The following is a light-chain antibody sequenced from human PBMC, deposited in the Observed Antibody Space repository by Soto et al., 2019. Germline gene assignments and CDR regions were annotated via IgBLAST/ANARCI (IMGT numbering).Light chain of an antibody. J-gene: IGKJ1*01. CDR3: QQNSNSPWT. CDR1: QSVTSNY. Sequence: EIVLTQSPGTLSLSPGESAALSCRASQSVTSNYLVWYRQKPGQAPRLLIYAISSRAAGIPDRFSGSGSGTDFTLTITRLEPEDSAVYYCQQNSNSPWTFGQGTKVDIK. V-gene: IGKV3-20*01. CDR2: AIS.